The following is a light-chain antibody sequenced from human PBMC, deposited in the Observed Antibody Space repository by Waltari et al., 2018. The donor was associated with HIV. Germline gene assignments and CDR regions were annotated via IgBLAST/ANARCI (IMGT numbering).Light chain of an antibody. CDR3: QKCTSAPLT. CDR1: QGIGNR. CDR2: AAS. J-gene: IGKJ3*01. Sequence: DIQMTQSPSSLSASVGDRVTITCRASQGIGNRLAWYQHKPGKVPKLLIYAASTLQLGVPSRFSGSGSGTDFSLTISSLQPEDVATYYCQKCTSAPLTYGPGTRVDIK. V-gene: IGKV1-27*01.